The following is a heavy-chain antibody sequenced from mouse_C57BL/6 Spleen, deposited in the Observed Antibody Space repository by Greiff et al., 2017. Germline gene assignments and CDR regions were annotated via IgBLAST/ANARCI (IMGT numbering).Heavy chain of an antibody. V-gene: IGHV1-64*01. D-gene: IGHD1-1*01. CDR2: IHPNSGST. CDR1: GYTFTSYW. CDR3: ALLRRPFFDY. Sequence: VQLQQPGAELVKPGASVKLSCKASGYTFTSYWMHWVKQRPGQGLEWIGMIHPNSGSTNYNEKFKSKATLTVDKSSSTAYMLLSSLTSEYSAVYYCALLRRPFFDYWGQGTTLTVSS. J-gene: IGHJ2*01.